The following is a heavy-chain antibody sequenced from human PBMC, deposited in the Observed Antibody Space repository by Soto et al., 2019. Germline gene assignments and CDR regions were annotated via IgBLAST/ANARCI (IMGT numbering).Heavy chain of an antibody. D-gene: IGHD3-22*01. CDR1: GGSISSSSYY. CDR2: IYYSGST. CDR3: AGSGYSAHDGFDV. J-gene: IGHJ3*01. Sequence: SETLSLTCTVSGGSISSSSYYWGWIRQPPGKGLEWIGSIYYSGSTYYNPSLKSRVTISVDTSKSQFSLTLTSVTAADTAVYYCAGSGYSAHDGFDVWGQGTMVTVSS. V-gene: IGHV4-39*07.